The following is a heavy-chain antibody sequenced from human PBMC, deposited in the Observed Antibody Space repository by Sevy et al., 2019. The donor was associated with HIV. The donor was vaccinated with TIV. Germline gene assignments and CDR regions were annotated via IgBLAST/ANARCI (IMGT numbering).Heavy chain of an antibody. Sequence: GGSLRLSCAASGFTFSGSAMHWVRQASGKGLEWVGRIRSKANSYATAYAASVKGRFTISRDNSKNTAYLQMNSLKTEDTAVYYCTRHRAYYYGSGSFLDAFDIWGQGTMVTVSS. CDR3: TRHRAYYYGSGSFLDAFDI. CDR1: GFTFSGSA. V-gene: IGHV3-73*01. J-gene: IGHJ3*02. CDR2: IRSKANSYAT. D-gene: IGHD3-10*01.